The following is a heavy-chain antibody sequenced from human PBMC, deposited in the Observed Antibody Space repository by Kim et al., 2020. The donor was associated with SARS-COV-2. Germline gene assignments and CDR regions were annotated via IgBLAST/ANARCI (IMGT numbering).Heavy chain of an antibody. CDR1: GYTFTSYA. CDR2: INTNTGNP. V-gene: IGHV7-4-1*02. CDR3: ARHRLRYIGTDYYYYGMDV. Sequence: ASVKVSCKASGYTFTSYAMNWVRQAPGQGLEWMGWINTNTGNPTYAQGFTGRFVFSLDTSVSTAYLQISSLKAEDTAVYYCARHRLRYIGTDYYYYGMDVWGQGTTVTVSS. J-gene: IGHJ6*02. D-gene: IGHD3-9*01.